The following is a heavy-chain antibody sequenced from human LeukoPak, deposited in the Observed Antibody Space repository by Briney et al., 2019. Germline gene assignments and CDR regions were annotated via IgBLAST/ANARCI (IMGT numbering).Heavy chain of an antibody. Sequence: SETLTLTCTVSGGSISSDYWSWLRQTPEKALEWIGYISYSGSTNYNPSLKSRVTISADTSKNQFSLKLRSVTAADTAVYYCARDDDTAGIDYWGQGTLVTVSS. J-gene: IGHJ4*02. D-gene: IGHD1-1*01. V-gene: IGHV4-59*01. CDR3: ARDDDTAGIDY. CDR2: ISYSGST. CDR1: GGSISSDY.